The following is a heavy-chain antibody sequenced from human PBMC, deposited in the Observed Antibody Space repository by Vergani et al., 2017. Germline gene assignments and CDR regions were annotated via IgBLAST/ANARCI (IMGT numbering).Heavy chain of an antibody. CDR2: INPSGGST. D-gene: IGHD3-22*01. Sequence: QVQLVQSGAEVKKPGASVKVSCKASGYTFTSYYMHWVRQAPGQGLEWMGIINPSGGSTSYAQKFQGRVTMTRDTSTSTVYMELSSLRSEDTAVYYCAREIQKLRYYYDSSGQDYWGQGTLVTVSS. CDR3: AREIQKLRYYYDSSGQDY. V-gene: IGHV1-46*01. CDR1: GYTFTSYY. J-gene: IGHJ4*02.